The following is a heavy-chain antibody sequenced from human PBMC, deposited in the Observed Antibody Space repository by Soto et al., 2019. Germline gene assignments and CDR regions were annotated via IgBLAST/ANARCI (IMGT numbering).Heavy chain of an antibody. V-gene: IGHV3-30*18. CDR2: ISYDGSNK. CDR1: GFTFSSYG. D-gene: IGHD1-26*01. Sequence: QVQLVESGGGVVQPGRSLRLSCAASGFTFSSYGMHWGRQAPGKGLEWVAVISYDGSNKYYADSVKGRFTISRDNSKNTLYLQMNSLRVEDTAVYYCAKGPPEGAQPDGFDYWGQGTLVTVSS. J-gene: IGHJ4*02. CDR3: AKGPPEGAQPDGFDY.